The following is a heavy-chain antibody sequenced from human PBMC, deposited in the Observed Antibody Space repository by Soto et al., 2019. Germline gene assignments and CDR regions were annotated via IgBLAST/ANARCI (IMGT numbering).Heavy chain of an antibody. CDR2: IWYDGSNK. CDR3: ARDKGSSWYIFDY. D-gene: IGHD6-13*01. CDR1: GFTFSSYG. Sequence: GGSLRLSCAASGFTFSSYGMHWVRQAPGKGLEWVAVIWYDGSNKYYADSVKGRFTISRDNSKNTLYLQMNSLRAEDTAVYYCARDKGSSWYIFDYWGQGTLVTVSS. V-gene: IGHV3-33*01. J-gene: IGHJ4*02.